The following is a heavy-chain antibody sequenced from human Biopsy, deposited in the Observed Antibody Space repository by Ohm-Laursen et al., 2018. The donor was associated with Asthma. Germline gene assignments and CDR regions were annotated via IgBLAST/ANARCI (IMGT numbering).Heavy chain of an antibody. CDR1: GFTFSIYD. CDR3: ARTHERWTSIQDDALDI. V-gene: IGHV3-30*03. CDR2: ISYDGGSK. D-gene: IGHD4-23*01. Sequence: SLRLSCTASGFTFSIYDIHWVRQAPGKGLEWVAVISYDGGSKFYGDSVKGRFTLSRDNSRNTLYLQMNSLRVEDTAIYYCARTHERWTSIQDDALDIWGQGTMVIVSS. J-gene: IGHJ3*02.